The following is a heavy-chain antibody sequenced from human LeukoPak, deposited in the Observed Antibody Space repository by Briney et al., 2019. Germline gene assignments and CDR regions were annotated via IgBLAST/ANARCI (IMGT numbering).Heavy chain of an antibody. CDR2: VNESGGT. D-gene: IGHD1-26*01. CDR3: ARGQGATVPQVGKNWFDP. Sequence: SETLSLTCAVYIDSFSNYHWNWIRQTPGKGMEWIGEVNESGGTNIRPSLRSRIILSVDTSKNQFSLKLISVTVADTAIYYCARGQGATVPQVGKNWFDPWGQGTWVTVSS. J-gene: IGHJ5*02. V-gene: IGHV4-34*01. CDR1: IDSFSNYH.